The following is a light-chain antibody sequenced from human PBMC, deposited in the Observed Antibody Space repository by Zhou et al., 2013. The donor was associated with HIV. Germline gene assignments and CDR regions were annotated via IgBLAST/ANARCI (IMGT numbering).Light chain of an antibody. V-gene: IGLV2-14*03. CDR3: SSYTSSSTDVV. Sequence: QSALTQPASVSGSPGQSITISCTATSSDVGGSNYISWYQQHPGKAPKLMIYDVGSRPSGVSNRFSGSKSDNTASLTISGLQAEDEADYYCSSYTSSSTDVVFGGGTKLTVL. CDR1: SSDVGGSNY. CDR2: DVG. J-gene: IGLJ2*01.